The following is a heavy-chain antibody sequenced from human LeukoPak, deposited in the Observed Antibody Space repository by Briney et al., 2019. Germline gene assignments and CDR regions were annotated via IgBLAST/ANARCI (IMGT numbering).Heavy chain of an antibody. CDR2: INWNGGST. J-gene: IGHJ4*02. CDR1: GFTFSSYS. D-gene: IGHD3-10*01. V-gene: IGHV3-20*04. Sequence: QTGGSLRLSCAASGFTFSSYSMNWVRQAPGKGLEWVSGINWNGGSTGYADSVKGRFTISRDNAKNSLYLQMNSLRAEDTALYYCARRGLPYDMVRGAFFDYWGQGTLVTVSS. CDR3: ARRGLPYDMVRGAFFDY.